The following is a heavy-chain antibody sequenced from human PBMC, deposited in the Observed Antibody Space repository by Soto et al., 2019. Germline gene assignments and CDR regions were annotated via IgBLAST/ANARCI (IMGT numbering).Heavy chain of an antibody. D-gene: IGHD6-13*01. V-gene: IGHV4-31*03. CDR1: GASTSSGGYF. J-gene: IGHJ4*02. CDR3: ARGLYSSSWYVDS. CDR2: MYTSGTT. Sequence: QVHLQESGPRLVKPSQTLSLTCTVSGASTSSGGYFWSWIRQQPGKGLEWIGHMYTSGTTYYNPSLKSRVTISVDTSKNQFYLRVTSATAADTAVYYCARGLYSSSWYVDSWGQGTLATVSS.